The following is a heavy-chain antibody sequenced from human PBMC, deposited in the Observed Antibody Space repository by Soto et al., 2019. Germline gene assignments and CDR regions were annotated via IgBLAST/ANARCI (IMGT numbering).Heavy chain of an antibody. CDR1: GDTFSTYT. D-gene: IGHD3-3*02. CDR2: IIPRSGTS. CDR3: ARAGLVLAPSTVNSDPYYYAMDV. V-gene: IGHV1-69*12. Sequence: QVQLVQSGAEVKKPGSSVKVSCKASGDTFSTYTITWVRQAPGQGLEWMGGIIPRSGTSNYAQKFQGRVTITADESTSTAYMELSSLRSEDTAVYYCARAGLVLAPSTVNSDPYYYAMDVWGQGTTVTVSS. J-gene: IGHJ6*02.